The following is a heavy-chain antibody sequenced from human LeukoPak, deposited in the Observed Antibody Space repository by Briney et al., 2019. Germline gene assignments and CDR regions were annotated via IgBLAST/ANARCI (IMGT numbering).Heavy chain of an antibody. Sequence: ASVKVSCKTSGYTFTNYGISWVRQGPRLGLEWMGWISADNGNTNYAQKVQGRITMTTDTSTSTAYMELRSLRFDDTAVYYCARDQSVRLLQTSSTYFKHVFAIWGQGSMVTVSS. CDR2: ISADNGNT. V-gene: IGHV1-18*01. J-gene: IGHJ3*02. CDR3: ARDQSVRLLQTSSTYFKHVFAI. CDR1: GYTFTNYG. D-gene: IGHD6-13*01.